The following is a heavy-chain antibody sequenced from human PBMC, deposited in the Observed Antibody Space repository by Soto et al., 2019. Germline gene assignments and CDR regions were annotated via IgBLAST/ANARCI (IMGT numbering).Heavy chain of an antibody. Sequence: QVHLQEPGPELVNPSQTLSLTCTVSSVSINSDNYYWSWIRQPPRKGLERIGYVSYSGTTYYNPSLKSRLTISVDTSKNKFSLKLTSVTAADTAFYCCAGQHYDFWSGYHHWGQGTLVTVSS. CDR3: AGQHYDFWSGYHH. V-gene: IGHV4-30-4*01. D-gene: IGHD3-3*01. CDR2: VSYSGTT. J-gene: IGHJ4*02. CDR1: SVSINSDNYY.